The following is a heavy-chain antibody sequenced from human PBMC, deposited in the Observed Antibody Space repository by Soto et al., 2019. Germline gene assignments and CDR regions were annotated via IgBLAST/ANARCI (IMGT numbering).Heavy chain of an antibody. J-gene: IGHJ4*02. Sequence: SETLSLTCAVYGGSFSGYYWSWIRQPPGKGLEWIGEINHSGSTNYNPSLKSRVTISVDTSKNQFSLKLSSVTAADTAVYYCGAGTNDYWGQGTLVTVSS. CDR2: INHSGST. CDR3: GAGTNDY. V-gene: IGHV4-34*01. CDR1: GGSFSGYY.